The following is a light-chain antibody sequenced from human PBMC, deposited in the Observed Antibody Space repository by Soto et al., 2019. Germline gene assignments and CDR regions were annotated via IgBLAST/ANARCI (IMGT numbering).Light chain of an antibody. CDR2: EVS. J-gene: IGLJ3*02. CDR1: STDVGDFNY. CDR3: SSYTTSSTWV. V-gene: IGLV2-14*01. Sequence: QSALTQPASVSGSPGRSVTISCTGTSTDVGDFNYVSWYQQHPGKAPKLMIYEVSNRPSGVSNRFSGSKSGNTASLTISGLQAEDEADYYCSSYTTSSTWVFGGGTKLTVL.